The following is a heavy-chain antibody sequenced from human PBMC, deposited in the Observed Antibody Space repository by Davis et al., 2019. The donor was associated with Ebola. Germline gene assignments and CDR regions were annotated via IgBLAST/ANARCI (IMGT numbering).Heavy chain of an antibody. D-gene: IGHD3-3*01. Sequence: PSETLSLTCIVSGGSISNSDYYWAWIRQPPGKGLEWIGSIYYSGTTHYNPSLKSRVTISVDTSKNQFSLKLTSVTATDMAVYYCARHRDGSGHYTYFYYGMDVWGQGTTVTVPS. CDR3: ARHRDGSGHYTYFYYGMDV. CDR1: GGSISNSDYY. CDR2: IYYSGTT. V-gene: IGHV4-39*01. J-gene: IGHJ6*02.